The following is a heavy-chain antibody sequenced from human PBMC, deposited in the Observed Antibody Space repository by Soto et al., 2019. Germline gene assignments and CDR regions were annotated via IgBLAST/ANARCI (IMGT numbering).Heavy chain of an antibody. Sequence: SETLSLTCTVADGSSRGYYWGWILQPPGKGLEWIGYIFYTGSTNNNPSLKSRVTISVDTSKNQFSLKLGSVTAADTAVYYCARPTGPGDAFDIWGQGTMVTVSS. CDR1: DGSSRGYY. CDR2: IFYTGST. J-gene: IGHJ3*02. V-gene: IGHV4-59*08. CDR3: ARPTGPGDAFDI.